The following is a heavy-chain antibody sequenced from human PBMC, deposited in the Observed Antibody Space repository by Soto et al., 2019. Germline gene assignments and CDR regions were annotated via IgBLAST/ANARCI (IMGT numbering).Heavy chain of an antibody. V-gene: IGHV3-23*01. J-gene: IGHJ3*02. Sequence: EAQLLDSGGGLVQPGESLRLSCVASGFTFSTYAMSWVRQAPGKGLEWVSAISAGGGSTYYADSVKGRFTISRDNSINTLYLQMKSLRPEDTAVYCCAHPRGYGVFDAYDMWGEAAMVAV. CDR3: AHPRGYGVFDAYDM. CDR1: GFTFSTYA. D-gene: IGHD4-17*01. CDR2: ISAGGGST.